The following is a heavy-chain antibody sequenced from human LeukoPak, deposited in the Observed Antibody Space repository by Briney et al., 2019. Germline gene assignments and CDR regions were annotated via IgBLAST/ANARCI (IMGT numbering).Heavy chain of an antibody. Sequence: AGGSLRLSCAASGFIFSNYGIHWVRQAPGKGLEWVAVISYDGSAKYYSDSVEGRFTVSRDNSKNTLYLQMNSLRAEDMAVYYCARDNGDYVWFDYFDYWGQGTLVTVSS. J-gene: IGHJ4*02. CDR2: ISYDGSAK. CDR1: GFIFSNYG. D-gene: IGHD4-17*01. CDR3: ARDNGDYVWFDYFDY. V-gene: IGHV3-30*03.